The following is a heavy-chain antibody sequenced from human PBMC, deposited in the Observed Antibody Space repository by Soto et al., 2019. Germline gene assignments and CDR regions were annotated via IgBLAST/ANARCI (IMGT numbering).Heavy chain of an antibody. CDR3: ARVWYLDYYDSSGYSYYYYGMDV. D-gene: IGHD3-22*01. Sequence: SQTLSLTCAISGDSVSSNSAAWNWIRQSPSRGLEWLGRTYYRSKWYNDYAVSVKSRITINPDTSKNQFSLQLNSVTPEDTAVYCCARVWYLDYYDSSGYSYYYYGMDVWGQGTTVTVSS. V-gene: IGHV6-1*01. CDR1: GDSVSSNSAA. J-gene: IGHJ6*02. CDR2: TYYRSKWYN.